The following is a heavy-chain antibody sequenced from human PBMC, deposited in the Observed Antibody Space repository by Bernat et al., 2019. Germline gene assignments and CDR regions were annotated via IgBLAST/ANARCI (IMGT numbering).Heavy chain of an antibody. CDR2: IYTSGST. J-gene: IGHJ4*02. CDR3: AGDRAGRYSPGYYFDY. V-gene: IGHV4-61*02. Sequence: QVQLQESGPGLVKPSQTLSLTCTVSGGSISSGSYYWSWIRQPAGKGLEWIGRIYTSGSTNYNPSLKSRVTISVEESKNQFSQKQCSVTAADPAGDYCAGDRAGRYSPGYYFDYWGQGTLVTVSS. D-gene: IGHD1-26*01. CDR1: GGSISSGSYY.